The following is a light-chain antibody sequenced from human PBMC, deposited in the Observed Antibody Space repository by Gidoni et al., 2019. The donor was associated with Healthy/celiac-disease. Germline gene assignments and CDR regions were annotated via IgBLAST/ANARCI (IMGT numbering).Light chain of an antibody. V-gene: IGKV3-20*01. CDR2: GAS. CDR1: QCVRSSY. Sequence: VFTACPGTPSLSLGERATRSCRASQCVRSSYLAWYQQKPGQAPMLLLYGASSRATGIPDRFSGSGSGTDFTLTISRLEPEDFAVYYCQQYGSSGYTFGQGTKLEIK. J-gene: IGKJ2*01. CDR3: QQYGSSGYT.